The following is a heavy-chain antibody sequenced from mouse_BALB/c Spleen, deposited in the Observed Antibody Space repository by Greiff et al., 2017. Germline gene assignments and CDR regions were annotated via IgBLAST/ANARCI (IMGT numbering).Heavy chain of an antibody. Sequence: VQLQQSGTVLARPGASVKMSCKASGYTFTSYWMHWVKQRPGQGLEWIGAIYPGNSDTSYNQKFKGKAKLTAVTSTRTAYMELSSLTNEDSAVYYCTIYDGYSKDFDYWGQGTTLTVSS. J-gene: IGHJ2*01. V-gene: IGHV1-5*01. CDR3: TIYDGYSKDFDY. CDR2: IYPGNSDT. CDR1: GYTFTSYW. D-gene: IGHD2-3*01.